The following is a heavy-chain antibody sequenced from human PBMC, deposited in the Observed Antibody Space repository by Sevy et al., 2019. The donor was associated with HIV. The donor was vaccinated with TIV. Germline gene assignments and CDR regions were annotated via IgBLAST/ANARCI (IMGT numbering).Heavy chain of an antibody. V-gene: IGHV3-30-3*01. CDR1: GFSVSTHA. Sequence: GGSLRLSCAASGFSVSTHAMHWVRQAPGKGLEWVALISYDGSSKYYADSVKGRLTISRDNSKNTLYLQMSSLIPDDTAVYYCTRDAGYSTGWYPSDYWGQGTLVTVSS. J-gene: IGHJ4*02. CDR3: TRDAGYSTGWYPSDY. D-gene: IGHD6-19*01. CDR2: ISYDGSSK.